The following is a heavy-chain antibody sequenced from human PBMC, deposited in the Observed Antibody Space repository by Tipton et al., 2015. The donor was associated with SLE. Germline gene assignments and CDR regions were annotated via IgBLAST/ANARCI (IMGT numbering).Heavy chain of an antibody. Sequence: TLSLTCTVSGGSMRNYYWSWIRQPPGKGLEWIGYISYSGSTNYNPSLKSRVTISVDTSKNQFSLKLSSVTAADTAVYYCARAGLATSYYYYMDVWGKGTTVTVSS. CDR1: GGSMRNYY. CDR3: ARAGLATSYYYYMDV. V-gene: IGHV4-59*01. J-gene: IGHJ6*03. CDR2: ISYSGST. D-gene: IGHD5-12*01.